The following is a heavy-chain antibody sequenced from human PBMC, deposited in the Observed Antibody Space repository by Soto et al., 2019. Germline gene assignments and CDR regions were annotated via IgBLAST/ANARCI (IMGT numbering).Heavy chain of an antibody. V-gene: IGHV3-30*18. D-gene: IGHD6-19*01. CDR3: AKERAAVAGTYVFDV. Sequence: QVQLVESGGGVVQPGRSLRLSCAASGFTFSTYGMHWVRQAPGKGLEWVAVISQDGTNRYYADSVKGRFTISRDNYKNMLFLQMDSLRTEDTAVFYCAKERAAVAGTYVFDVWGQGTMVTVSS. J-gene: IGHJ3*01. CDR1: GFTFSTYG. CDR2: ISQDGTNR.